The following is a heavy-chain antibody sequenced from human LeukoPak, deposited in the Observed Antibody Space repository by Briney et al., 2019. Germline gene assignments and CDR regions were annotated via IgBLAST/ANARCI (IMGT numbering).Heavy chain of an antibody. CDR2: IYTSGST. J-gene: IGHJ4*02. CDR1: GGSISSYY. V-gene: IGHV4-4*07. CDR3: ARSRDYSNYGSFFVY. D-gene: IGHD4-11*01. Sequence: SETLSLTCTVSGGSISSYYWSWIRQPAGKGLEWIGRIYTSGSTNYNPSLKSRVTMSVDTSKNQFSLKLSSVTAADTAVYYCARSRDYSNYGSFFVYWGQGTPVTVSS.